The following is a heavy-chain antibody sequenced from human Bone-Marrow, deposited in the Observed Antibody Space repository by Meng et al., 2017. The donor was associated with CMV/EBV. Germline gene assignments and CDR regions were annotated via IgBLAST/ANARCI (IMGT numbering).Heavy chain of an antibody. J-gene: IGHJ6*02. CDR3: ARSGYDFRSGYLGYYYGMGV. Sequence: SETLSLTCTVPRGSISDYYWTWIRQPPGKGLEWIGYIYHSGSTNYNPSLKSRLTISVDKSKNQFSLKLSSVTAADTAVYYCARSGYDFRSGYLGYYYGMGVWGQGTTVTVSS. CDR1: RGSISDYY. V-gene: IGHV4-59*12. D-gene: IGHD3-3*01. CDR2: IYHSGST.